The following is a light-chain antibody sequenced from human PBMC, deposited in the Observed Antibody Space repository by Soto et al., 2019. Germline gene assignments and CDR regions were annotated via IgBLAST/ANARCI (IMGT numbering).Light chain of an antibody. CDR2: DVS. V-gene: IGLV2-11*01. CDR3: CSYAGSYRV. Sequence: QSALTQPRSVSGSPGQSVTISCTGTSSDAGGYNYVSWYQQHPGKAPKLMIYDVSKRPSGVPDRFSGSKSGNTASLTISGLQAEDEADYYCCSYAGSYRVFGTGTKVTVL. CDR1: SSDAGGYNY. J-gene: IGLJ1*01.